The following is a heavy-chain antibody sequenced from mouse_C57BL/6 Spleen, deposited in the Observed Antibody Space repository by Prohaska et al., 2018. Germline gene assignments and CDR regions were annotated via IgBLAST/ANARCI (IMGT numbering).Heavy chain of an antibody. D-gene: IGHD3-2*02. CDR1: GYTFTTYG. CDR2: INTYSGVP. V-gene: IGHV9-3*01. J-gene: IGHJ4*01. Sequence: QIQLVQSGPELKKPGETVKISCKASGYTFTTYGMSWVKQAPGKGLKWMGWINTYSGVPTYADDFKGRFAFSLETSASTAYLQINNLKNEDTATYFCARKATGAMDYWGQGTSVTVSS. CDR3: ARKATGAMDY.